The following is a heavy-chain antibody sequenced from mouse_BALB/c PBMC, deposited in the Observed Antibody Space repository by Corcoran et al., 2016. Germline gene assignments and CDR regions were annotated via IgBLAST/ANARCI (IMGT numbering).Heavy chain of an antibody. D-gene: IGHD3-2*01. CDR1: GYTFTDYN. V-gene: IGHV1S29*02. Sequence: EVQLQQSGPELVKPGASVKISYKASGYTFTDYNMHWVKQSHGKSLEWIGYIYPYNGGTGYNQKFKSKATLTVDNSSSTAYMELRSLTSEDSAVYYGARSPDSSGYVEYFDYWGQGTTLTVSS. J-gene: IGHJ2*01. CDR3: ARSPDSSGYVEYFDY. CDR2: IYPYNGGT.